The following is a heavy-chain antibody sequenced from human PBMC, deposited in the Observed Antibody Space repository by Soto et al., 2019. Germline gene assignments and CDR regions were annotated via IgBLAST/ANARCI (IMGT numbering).Heavy chain of an antibody. V-gene: IGHV3-74*01. Sequence: GGSLRLSCATSGFDFSNTWIHWVRQVPGQGLAWVSRINSDGSSIIYADSVKGRFTLSRDNAKNTVHLQMSSLRVEDTAVYYCAKDWYHTIDSWGQGIPVTVSS. CDR2: INSDGSSI. CDR1: GFDFSNTW. CDR3: AKDWYHTIDS. J-gene: IGHJ4*02. D-gene: IGHD1-20*01.